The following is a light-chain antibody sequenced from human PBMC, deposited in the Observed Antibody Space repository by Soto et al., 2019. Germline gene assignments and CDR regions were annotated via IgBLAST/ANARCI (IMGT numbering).Light chain of an antibody. CDR3: QQANSFPWT. J-gene: IGKJ1*01. Sequence: DIQMAQSPSSVSASVGDRVTITCRASQDISGRLAWFQQKPGKAPNLLIYAASILQSGVPSRFSDSGSGTDFTLTITYLQPEDFATYYFQQANSFPWTFGQGTQVEL. V-gene: IGKV1D-12*01. CDR1: QDISGR. CDR2: AAS.